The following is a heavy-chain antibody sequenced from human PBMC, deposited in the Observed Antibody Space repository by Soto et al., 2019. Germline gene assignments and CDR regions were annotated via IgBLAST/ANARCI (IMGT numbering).Heavy chain of an antibody. CDR3: ARDPQGIAAAGSQGWFDP. D-gene: IGHD6-13*01. CDR2: INPSGGST. J-gene: IGHJ5*02. CDR1: GYTFFTYD. Sequence: GASVKFSCKASGYTFFTYDISWVRQAPGQGLEWMGIINPSGGSTSYAQKFQGRVTMTRDTSTSTVYMELSSLRSEDTAVYYCARDPQGIAAAGSQGWFDPWGQGTLVTVSS. V-gene: IGHV1-46*01.